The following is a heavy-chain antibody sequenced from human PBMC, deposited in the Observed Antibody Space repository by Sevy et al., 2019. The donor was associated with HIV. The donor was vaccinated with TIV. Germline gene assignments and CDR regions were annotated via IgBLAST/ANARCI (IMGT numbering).Heavy chain of an antibody. CDR3: ARHGSTPFFNWFDP. D-gene: IGHD3-3*01. V-gene: IGHV4-39*01. Sequence: SETLSLTCTVSGGSISSSSYYWGWIRQPPGKGLDWIGSIYYSGSTYYNPSLKSRVTISVDTSKNQFSLKLSSVTAADTAVYYCARHGSTPFFNWFDPWGQGTLVTVSS. CDR2: IYYSGST. J-gene: IGHJ5*02. CDR1: GGSISSSSYY.